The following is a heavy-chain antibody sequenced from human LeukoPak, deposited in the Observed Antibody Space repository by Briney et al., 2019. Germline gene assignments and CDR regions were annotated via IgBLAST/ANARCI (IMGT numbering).Heavy chain of an antibody. Sequence: SEPLSLTCAVYGGSFSGYYWSWIRQPPGKGLEWIGEINHSGSTNYNPSLKSRVTISVDTSKNQFSLKLSSVTAADTAVYYCAGSQLLPFFGNFDYWGQGTLVTVSS. CDR2: INHSGST. J-gene: IGHJ4*02. V-gene: IGHV4-34*01. CDR1: GGSFSGYY. CDR3: AGSQLLPFFGNFDY. D-gene: IGHD2/OR15-2a*01.